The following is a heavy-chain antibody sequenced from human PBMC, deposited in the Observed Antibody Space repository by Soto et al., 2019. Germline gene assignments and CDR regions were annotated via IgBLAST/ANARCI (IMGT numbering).Heavy chain of an antibody. J-gene: IGHJ6*02. Sequence: GSLRLSCAASGFTFSTYSMNWVRQAPGKGLEWVSYISSSGSPIYYADSVKGRFTISRDNAKNSLSLQMNSLRDEDTAVYYCARNGGMDVWGQGTTVTVSS. CDR1: GFTFSTYS. CDR3: ARNGGMDV. V-gene: IGHV3-48*02. CDR2: ISSSGSPI. D-gene: IGHD2-8*01.